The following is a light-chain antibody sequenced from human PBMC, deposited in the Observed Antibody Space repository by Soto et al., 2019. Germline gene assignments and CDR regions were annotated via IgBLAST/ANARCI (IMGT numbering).Light chain of an antibody. CDR3: QQYGSSPPYT. Sequence: EIVLTQSPGTLSLSPGERATLSCRASQSVSSSYLAWYQQKPGQAPRLLIYGASSRATGIPDRFSGSGSGTDFTLTISTLEPEDFAVSYCQQYGSSPPYTFGQGTKLEIK. CDR1: QSVSSSY. CDR2: GAS. V-gene: IGKV3-20*01. J-gene: IGKJ2*01.